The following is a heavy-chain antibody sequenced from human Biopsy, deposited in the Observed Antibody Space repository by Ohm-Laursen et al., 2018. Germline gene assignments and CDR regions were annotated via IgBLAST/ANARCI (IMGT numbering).Heavy chain of an antibody. CDR2: ISHTGYT. Sequence: SDTLSLTCFVSGGSFTGHYWTWIRQPPGKGLEWIGHISHTGYTSYKSSLKSRVTISLDTSRKHFSLRLTSLAAADTAVYYCARGSNEYGGLYFPHWGQGTLVTVSS. V-gene: IGHV4-59*11. J-gene: IGHJ1*01. D-gene: IGHD4-23*01. CDR1: GGSFTGHY. CDR3: ARGSNEYGGLYFPH.